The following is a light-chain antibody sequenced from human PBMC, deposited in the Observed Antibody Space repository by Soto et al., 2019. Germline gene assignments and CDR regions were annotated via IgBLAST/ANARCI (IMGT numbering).Light chain of an antibody. Sequence: QSVLTQPASVSGSPGQSITISCSGTSSDVGGYNYVSWFQQHPDKAPKVIIYEVNNRPSGVSNRFSGSKSGNTASLTISGLQDEEEADYYCSSFKSRITLVFGTGTKVTVL. CDR1: SSDVGGYNY. V-gene: IGLV2-14*01. CDR3: SSFKSRITLV. CDR2: EVN. J-gene: IGLJ1*01.